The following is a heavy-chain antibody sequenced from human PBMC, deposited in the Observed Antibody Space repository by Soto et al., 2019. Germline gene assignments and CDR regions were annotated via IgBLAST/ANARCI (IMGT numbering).Heavy chain of an antibody. V-gene: IGHV3-23*01. D-gene: IGHD3-22*01. J-gene: IGHJ6*02. Sequence: GGSLRLSCAASGFTFSSYAMSWVRQAPGKGLEWVSAISGSGGSTYYADSVKGRFTISRDNSKNTLYLQMNSLRAEDTAVYYCAKDSINYYDSSGSLSGMDVWGQGTTVTVSS. CDR2: ISGSGGST. CDR3: AKDSINYYDSSGSLSGMDV. CDR1: GFTFSSYA.